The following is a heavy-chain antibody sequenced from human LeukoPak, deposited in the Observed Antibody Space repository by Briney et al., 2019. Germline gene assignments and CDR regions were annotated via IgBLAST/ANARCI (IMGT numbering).Heavy chain of an antibody. D-gene: IGHD3-3*01. J-gene: IGHJ4*02. CDR1: GFTFSGSW. Sequence: GSLRLSCAASGFTFSGSWMSLVRQAPGEGLEWVANINQDGSAKNYLDSVKGRFTISIDRGKNSLYLQMNSLRDEDTAVYYCARELSWSGRDYWGQGTLVTVSS. V-gene: IGHV3-7*01. CDR2: INQDGSAK. CDR3: ARELSWSGRDY.